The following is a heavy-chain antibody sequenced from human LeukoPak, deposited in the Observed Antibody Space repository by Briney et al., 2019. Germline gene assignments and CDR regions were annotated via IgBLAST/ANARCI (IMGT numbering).Heavy chain of an antibody. V-gene: IGHV3-53*01. CDR1: GFTGXXNY. CDR3: IVFGDSNH. CDR2: THSSGGT. D-gene: IGHD4-17*01. Sequence: RXSXXAXGFTGXXNYMSWVRQAPGKGLEWVSATHSSGGTYYADSVKGRFTISRDTSKNTLYLQINSLSVGDTAVYYCIVFGDSNHWGQGTLVTVSS. J-gene: IGHJ5*02.